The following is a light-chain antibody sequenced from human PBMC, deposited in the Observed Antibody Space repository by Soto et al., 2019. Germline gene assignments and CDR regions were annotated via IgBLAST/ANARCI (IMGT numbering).Light chain of an antibody. CDR2: HTS. CDR3: QQYDRSPYT. V-gene: IGKV3-20*01. Sequence: ELVLTQSPGTLSLSPGERATLSCRASQSIRSRFFAWYQQKAGQAPKLLIHHTSDRATDLPDRFSGSGSGKDFTLTIDRLEPEDLAVYYCQQYDRSPYTFGQGTKLEIK. J-gene: IGKJ2*01. CDR1: QSIRSRF.